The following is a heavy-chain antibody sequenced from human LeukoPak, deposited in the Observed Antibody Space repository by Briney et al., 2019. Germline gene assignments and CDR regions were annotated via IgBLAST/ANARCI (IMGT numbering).Heavy chain of an antibody. CDR3: ARPTVGATRGLDY. CDR2: MYYSGST. V-gene: IGHV4-39*01. Sequence: SETLSLTCTVSGGSISSSSYYWGWIRQPPGKGLEWIGSMYYSGSTYYNPSLKSRVTISVDTSKSQFSLKLSSVTAADTAIYYCARPTVGATRGLDYWGQGILVTVSS. J-gene: IGHJ4*02. CDR1: GGSISSSSYY. D-gene: IGHD1-26*01.